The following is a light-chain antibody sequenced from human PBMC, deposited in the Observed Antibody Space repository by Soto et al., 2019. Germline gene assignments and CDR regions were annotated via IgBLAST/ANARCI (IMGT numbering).Light chain of an antibody. CDR3: QQYNNWWT. CDR2: AAS. V-gene: IGKV3D-15*01. J-gene: IGKJ1*01. CDR1: ETVRSN. Sequence: RVMTQSPDTLSVSPGERATLCCRASETVRSNLAWYQHKPGQAPRLLIYAASTRATGIPARFIGNGSGTEFTLTISSLQSEDFAVYYCQQYNNWWTFGQGTKVDIK.